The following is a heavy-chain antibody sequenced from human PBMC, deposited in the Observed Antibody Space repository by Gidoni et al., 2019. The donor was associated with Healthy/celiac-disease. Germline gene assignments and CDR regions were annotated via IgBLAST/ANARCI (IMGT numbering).Heavy chain of an antibody. CDR3: ARARGYSGYDDY. D-gene: IGHD5-12*01. J-gene: IGHJ4*02. CDR2: ISYDGSNK. Sequence: QVQLVESGGGVVQPGRSLRLSCAASGFTFSSYAMHWVRQAPGKGLEWVAVISYDGSNKYYADSVKGRFTISRDNSKNTLYLQMNSLRAEDTAVYYCARARGYSGYDDYWGQGTLVTVSS. CDR1: GFTFSSYA. V-gene: IGHV3-30-3*01.